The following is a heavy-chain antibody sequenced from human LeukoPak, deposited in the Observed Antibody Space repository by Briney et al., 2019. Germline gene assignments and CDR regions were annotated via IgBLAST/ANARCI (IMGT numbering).Heavy chain of an antibody. J-gene: IGHJ4*02. Sequence: GGSLRLSCAASGFTFSNFAMSWVRQAPGKGLEWVSGINGRGGSTYYADSVKGRFTISRDNSKNTLYLQMNSLRAEDTAVYYCAKDQSSGWYPTFDYWGQGTLVTVSS. V-gene: IGHV3-23*01. CDR2: INGRGGST. D-gene: IGHD6-19*01. CDR1: GFTFSNFA. CDR3: AKDQSSGWYPTFDY.